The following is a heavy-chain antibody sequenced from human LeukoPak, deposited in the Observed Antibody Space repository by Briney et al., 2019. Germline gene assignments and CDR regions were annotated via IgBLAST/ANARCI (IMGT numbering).Heavy chain of an antibody. CDR3: ARYRVYYDILTGFDFPKGAFDI. D-gene: IGHD3-9*01. Sequence: PGGSLRLSCAASGFTFSSYWMSWVRQAPGEGLGWVAHIKQDGSEKYYVDSVKGRFTISRDNAKNSLYLQMNSLRAEDTAVYYCARYRVYYDILTGFDFPKGAFDIWGQGTMVTVSS. CDR2: IKQDGSEK. J-gene: IGHJ3*02. CDR1: GFTFSSYW. V-gene: IGHV3-7*01.